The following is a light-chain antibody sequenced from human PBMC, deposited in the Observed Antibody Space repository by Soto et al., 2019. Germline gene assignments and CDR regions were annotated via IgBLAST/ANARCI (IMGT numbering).Light chain of an antibody. V-gene: IGKV1-39*01. CDR3: QQSYSTPIT. Sequence: DIQMTPSPSSLSASVGDRVTITCRASQSISSYVNWYQQKPGKAPKLLIYAASSLQRGVPSRFSGIASETDFNLPISSLKPEYVATYYCQQSYSTPITFGQGTRLEIK. CDR1: QSISSY. J-gene: IGKJ5*01. CDR2: AAS.